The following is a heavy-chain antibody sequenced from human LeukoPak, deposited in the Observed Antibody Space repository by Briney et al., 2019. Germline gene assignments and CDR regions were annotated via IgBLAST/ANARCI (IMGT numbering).Heavy chain of an antibody. D-gene: IGHD2-15*01. Sequence: QSGGSLRLSCVASGFTFSRHDMNWVRQAPGKGLEWVAVISYDGSNKYYADSVKGRFTISRDNSKNTLYLQMNSLRAEDTAVYYCARDPSRSKYTRQGYCSGGSCYSYGMDVWGQGTTVTVSS. J-gene: IGHJ6*02. CDR1: GFTFSRHD. CDR2: ISYDGSNK. CDR3: ARDPSRSKYTRQGYCSGGSCYSYGMDV. V-gene: IGHV3-30*03.